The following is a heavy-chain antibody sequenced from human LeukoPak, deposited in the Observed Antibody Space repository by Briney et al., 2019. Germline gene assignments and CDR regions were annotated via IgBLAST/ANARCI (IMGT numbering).Heavy chain of an antibody. CDR2: FIPILDTT. J-gene: IGHJ4*02. CDR3: ARSNDYDYHFNY. V-gene: IGHV1-69*05. CDR1: GGSFNNYA. D-gene: IGHD5-12*01. Sequence: ASVKVSCKASGGSFNNYAVTRVRQAPGQGLEWMGGFIPILDTTNYAPNFQGRVTITTDESSTTAYMELSSLKWEDTALYYCARSNDYDYHFNYWGQGTLVTVSS.